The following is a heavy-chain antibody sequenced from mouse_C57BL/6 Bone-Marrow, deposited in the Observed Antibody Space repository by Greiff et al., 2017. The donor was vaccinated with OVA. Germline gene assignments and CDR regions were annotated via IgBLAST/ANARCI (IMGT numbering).Heavy chain of an antibody. CDR3: ARSGELGPYYFDY. CDR2: IDPSDSET. V-gene: IGHV1-52*01. CDR1: GYTFTSYW. D-gene: IGHD4-1*01. J-gene: IGHJ2*01. Sequence: QVQLQQPGAELVRPGSSVKLSCKASGYTFTSYWMHWVKQRPIQGLEWIGNIDPSDSETHYNQKFKDKATLTVDKSSSTAYMQLSSLTSEDSAVYYCARSGELGPYYFDYWGQGTTLTVSS.